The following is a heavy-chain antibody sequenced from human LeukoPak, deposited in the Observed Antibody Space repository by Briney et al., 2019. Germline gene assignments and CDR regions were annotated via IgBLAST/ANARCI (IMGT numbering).Heavy chain of an antibody. CDR2: LFYTGTT. Sequence: SETLPLTCTVSGDSISNNNYYWGWIRQPPGKGLEWIGSLFYTGTTHYNPSLKSRAAISLDTSKNQFSLKLSSVTAADTAVYYCARSLNYYDRTGYYYMALNYFDYWGRGTLVTASS. CDR3: ARSLNYYDRTGYYYMALNYFDY. J-gene: IGHJ4*02. V-gene: IGHV4-39*07. D-gene: IGHD3-22*01. CDR1: GDSISNNNYY.